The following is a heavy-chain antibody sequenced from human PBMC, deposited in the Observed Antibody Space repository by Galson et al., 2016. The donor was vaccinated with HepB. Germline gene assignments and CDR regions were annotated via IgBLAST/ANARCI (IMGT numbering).Heavy chain of an antibody. CDR1: GFTFSNHW. D-gene: IGHD4-17*01. CDR2: ITGSGVSS. J-gene: IGHJ4*02. CDR3: ARGDYGDYHFDY. V-gene: IGHV3-23*01. Sequence: SLRLSCAASGFTFSNHWMNWLRQAPGKGLEWVSTITGSGVSSYYADSVKGRFTISRDNSKNNVYLQMNSLSAEDTAVYYCARGDYGDYHFDYWGQGTLVTVSS.